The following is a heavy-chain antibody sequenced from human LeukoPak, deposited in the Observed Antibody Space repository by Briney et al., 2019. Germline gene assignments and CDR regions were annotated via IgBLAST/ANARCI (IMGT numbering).Heavy chain of an antibody. V-gene: IGHV3-23*01. Sequence: GGSLRLSCAASGFTLRSYAMRWVRQAPGKGLEGVAALSGSGGRTYYADSVKGRFTISRDNSKNTLYLQMNSLSAGDTAVSYCAKEFRSDYDSSGYTPDAFDIWGQGKMVTVSS. J-gene: IGHJ3*02. CDR2: LSGSGGRT. CDR1: GFTLRSYA. D-gene: IGHD3-22*01. CDR3: AKEFRSDYDSSGYTPDAFDI.